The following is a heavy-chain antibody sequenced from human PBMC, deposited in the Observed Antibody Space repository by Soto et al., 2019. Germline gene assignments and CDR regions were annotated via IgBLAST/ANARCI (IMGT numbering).Heavy chain of an antibody. V-gene: IGHV3-23*01. Sequence: VQLLESGGTSVRPGGSLRLSCAASGFTVSKFAMSWVRQAPGKGLEWVSTISGSADITFNADSVKGRFTTSRDNSKNTLFVQMDGLRVEDTAVYYCAKVIAAGQGYRIFDSWGQGPLGTVSS. CDR3: AKVIAAGQGYRIFDS. J-gene: IGHJ4*02. CDR2: ISGSADIT. D-gene: IGHD5-12*01. CDR1: GFTVSKFA.